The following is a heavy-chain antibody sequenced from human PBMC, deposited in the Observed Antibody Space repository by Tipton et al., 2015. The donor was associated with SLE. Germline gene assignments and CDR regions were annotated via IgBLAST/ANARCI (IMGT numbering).Heavy chain of an antibody. CDR1: GFIFSTYA. Sequence: SLRLSCEGSGFIFSTYAMSWVRQAPGKGLEWVSTITGSGDRTYYIDSVKGRFTISRDNSKNSLYLQMSGLRAEDTAVYYCARSLVDYWNGYSAWGPGTLVTVSS. V-gene: IGHV3-23*01. CDR2: ITGSGDRT. CDR3: ARSLVDYWNGYSA. J-gene: IGHJ4*02. D-gene: IGHD3-3*01.